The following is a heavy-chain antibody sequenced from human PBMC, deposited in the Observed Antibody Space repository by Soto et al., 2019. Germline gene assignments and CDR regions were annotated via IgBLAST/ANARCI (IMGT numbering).Heavy chain of an antibody. CDR3: AGGPNLYYFDF. J-gene: IGHJ4*02. D-gene: IGHD2-15*01. CDR2: IHYSGST. CDR1: GGSISSGGYY. Sequence: PSETLSLTCTVSGGSISSGGYYWTWIRQHPEKGLEWIGNIHYSGSTYDSPSLKSRLIISVDTSKNQFSLNLISVTAGDTAVYFCAGGPNLYYFDFWGPGTLVTVSS. V-gene: IGHV4-31*03.